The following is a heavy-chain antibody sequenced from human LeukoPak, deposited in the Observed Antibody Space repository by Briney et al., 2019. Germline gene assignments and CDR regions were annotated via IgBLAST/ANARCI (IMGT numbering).Heavy chain of an antibody. CDR1: GGSISSGGYS. V-gene: IGHV4-30-2*01. D-gene: IGHD4-17*01. Sequence: SQTLSLNCAVSGGSISSGGYSWSWIRQPPGKGLEWIGYIYHSGSTYYNPSLKSRVTISVDRSKNQFSLKLSSVTAADTAVYYCASVGGDGNPSWGQGTLVTVSS. CDR2: IYHSGST. J-gene: IGHJ4*02. CDR3: ASVGGDGNPS.